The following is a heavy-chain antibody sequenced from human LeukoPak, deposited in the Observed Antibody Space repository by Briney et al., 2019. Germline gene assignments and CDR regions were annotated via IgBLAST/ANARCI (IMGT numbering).Heavy chain of an antibody. Sequence: PGGSLRLSCAASGFTFSSYSMNWVRQAPGKGLEWVSYISSSSSTIYYADSVKGRFTISRDNAKNSLYLQMNSLRAEDTAVYYCARGLARVYYYDGSPLGYWGQGTLVTVSS. J-gene: IGHJ4*02. D-gene: IGHD3-22*01. CDR1: GFTFSSYS. CDR2: ISSSSSTI. CDR3: ARGLARVYYYDGSPLGY. V-gene: IGHV3-48*04.